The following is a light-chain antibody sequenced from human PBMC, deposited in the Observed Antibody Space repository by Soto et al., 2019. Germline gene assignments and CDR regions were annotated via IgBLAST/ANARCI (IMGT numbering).Light chain of an antibody. V-gene: IGLV1-40*01. CDR3: QSYDSSLSGVV. J-gene: IGLJ2*01. Sequence: QSVLTQPPSVSGAPGQRVTISCTGSNSNIGAGYDVHWYLQLPGTAPKLLIYGNSNRPSGVPDRFSGSKSGTSASLAITGLQAEDEADYYCQSYDSSLSGVVFGGGTKLTVL. CDR2: GNS. CDR1: NSNIGAGYD.